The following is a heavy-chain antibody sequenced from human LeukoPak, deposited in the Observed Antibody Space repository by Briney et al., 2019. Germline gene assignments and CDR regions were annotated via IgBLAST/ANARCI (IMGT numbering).Heavy chain of an antibody. CDR3: AGELKYYFAS. CDR2: IYYSGST. J-gene: IGHJ4*01. Sequence: SETLSLTCTVSGGSISSYYWSWIRQPPGKGLEWIGYIYYSGSTNYNPSLKSRVTISVDTSKNQFSLKLSSVTAADTAVYYCAGELKYYFASWGQEPWSPSPQ. D-gene: IGHD2/OR15-2a*01. V-gene: IGHV4-59*01. CDR1: GGSISSYY.